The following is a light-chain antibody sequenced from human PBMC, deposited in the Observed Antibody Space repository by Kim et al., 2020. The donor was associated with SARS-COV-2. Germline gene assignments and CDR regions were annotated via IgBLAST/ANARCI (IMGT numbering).Light chain of an antibody. CDR2: AAS. CDR1: QCISNY. J-gene: IGKJ3*01. Sequence: APVGERVTLACRASQCISNYLAWYQQKPGKVPKLLICAASTLQSGVPSRFSGSGSGTDFTLTISSLQPEDVATYYCQKYNSAPCTFGPVTKVFIK. CDR3: QKYNSAPCT. V-gene: IGKV1-27*01.